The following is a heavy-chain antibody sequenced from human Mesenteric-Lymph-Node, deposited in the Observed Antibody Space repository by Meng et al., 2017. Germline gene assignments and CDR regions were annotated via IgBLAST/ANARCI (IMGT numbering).Heavy chain of an antibody. D-gene: IGHD1-7*01. CDR1: GGSISSSSHY. CDR2: TYYSGST. J-gene: IGHJ4*02. V-gene: IGHV4-39*07. Sequence: LRLSCIVSGGSISSSSHYWGRIRQPPGKGLEWIGSTYYSGSTYYNPSLKSRFTISVDTSKNQFSLKLSSVTAADTAVYYCARAAPGNYGHLLDYWGQGALVTVSS. CDR3: ARAAPGNYGHLLDY.